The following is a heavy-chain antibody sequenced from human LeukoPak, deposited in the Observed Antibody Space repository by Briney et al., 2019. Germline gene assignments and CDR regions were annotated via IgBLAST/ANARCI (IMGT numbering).Heavy chain of an antibody. CDR2: IYYSGST. V-gene: IGHV4-59*11. D-gene: IGHD1-26*01. CDR1: GGSISSHY. Sequence: SETLSLTCTVPGGSISSHYWSWIRQPPGKGLEWIGYIYYSGSTNYNPSLKSRVTISVDTSKNQFSLKLSSVTAADTAVYYCARANSGSYPYWGQGTLVTVSS. J-gene: IGHJ4*02. CDR3: ARANSGSYPY.